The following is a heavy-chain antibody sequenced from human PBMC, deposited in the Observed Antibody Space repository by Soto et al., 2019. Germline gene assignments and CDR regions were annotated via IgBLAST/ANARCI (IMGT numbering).Heavy chain of an antibody. D-gene: IGHD2-21*02. J-gene: IGHJ4*02. Sequence: GGSLRLSCSASGFTFSSYAMHWVRQAPGKGLEYVSAISSNGGSTYYADSVKGRFTISRDNSKNTLYLQMSSLRAEDTAVYYCVSRAGVVSVVTPVDYWGQGTLVTVSS. V-gene: IGHV3-64D*08. CDR2: ISSNGGST. CDR3: VSRAGVVSVVTPVDY. CDR1: GFTFSSYA.